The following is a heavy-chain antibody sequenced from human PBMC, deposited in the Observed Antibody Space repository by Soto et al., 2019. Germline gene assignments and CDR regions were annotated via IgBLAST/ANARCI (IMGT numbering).Heavy chain of an antibody. D-gene: IGHD6-13*01. CDR3: AKGLGSSSWSLFDY. CDR1: GFTFSSYA. Sequence: PGGSLRLSCAASGFTFSSYAMSWVRQAPGKGLEWVSAISGSGGSTYYADSVKSRFTISRDNSKNTLYLQMNSLRAEDTAVYYCAKGLGSSSWSLFDYWGQGTLVTVSS. V-gene: IGHV3-23*01. J-gene: IGHJ4*02. CDR2: ISGSGGST.